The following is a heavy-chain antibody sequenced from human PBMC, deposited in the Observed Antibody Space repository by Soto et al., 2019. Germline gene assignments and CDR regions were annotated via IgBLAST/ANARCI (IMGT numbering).Heavy chain of an antibody. D-gene: IGHD1-26*01. Sequence: QVQLVQSGAEVKKPGSSVKVSCKASGGTFSSYSINWVRQAPGQGLEWMGETIPIFGTANYAQKFQGRVTITADECTSTAYMELSSLRSEDTAVYYCARDGGRHSGGIDYWGQGTLVTVSS. CDR1: GGTFSSYS. J-gene: IGHJ4*02. V-gene: IGHV1-69*01. CDR2: TIPIFGTA. CDR3: ARDGGRHSGGIDY.